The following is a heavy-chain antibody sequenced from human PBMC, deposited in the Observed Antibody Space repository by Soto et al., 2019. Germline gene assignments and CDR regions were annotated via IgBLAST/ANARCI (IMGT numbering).Heavy chain of an antibody. Sequence: GASLKISCKGSGYSFTKYWIGWVRQMPGKGLKWMAIIYPDESDTRYSPSFQGQVTISADKSISTAYLQWSSLKASDTAMYYCVRMGFSGGGYLSYYYYGMDIWGQGTTVTVSS. D-gene: IGHD5-12*01. CDR1: GYSFTKYW. V-gene: IGHV5-51*01. CDR3: VRMGFSGGGYLSYYYYGMDI. J-gene: IGHJ6*02. CDR2: IYPDESDT.